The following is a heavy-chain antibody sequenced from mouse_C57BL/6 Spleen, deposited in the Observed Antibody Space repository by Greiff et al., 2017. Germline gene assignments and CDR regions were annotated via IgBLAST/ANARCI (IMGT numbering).Heavy chain of an antibody. CDR3: AVYYGNLYYFDY. CDR2: IYPGDGDT. CDR1: GYAFSSSW. V-gene: IGHV1-82*01. D-gene: IGHD2-1*01. Sequence: QVQLKQSGPELVKPGASVKISCKASGYAFSSSWMNWVKQRPGKGLEWIGRIYPGDGDTNYNGKFKGKATLTADKSSSTAYMQLSSRTSEDSAVYFCAVYYGNLYYFDYWGQGTTLTVSS. J-gene: IGHJ2*01.